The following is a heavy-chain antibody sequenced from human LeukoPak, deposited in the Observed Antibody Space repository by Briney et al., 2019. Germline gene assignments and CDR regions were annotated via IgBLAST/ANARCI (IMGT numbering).Heavy chain of an antibody. Sequence: SETLSLTCTVSGGSISSNSEYCGWIRQPPGKGLVWIGNIYYSGTTYYNPSLKSRVTISVDTSKSQFSLKLSSVTAADTAVYYCARPYGGNPGYFDYWGQGTLVTVSS. J-gene: IGHJ4*02. D-gene: IGHD4-23*01. V-gene: IGHV4-39*01. CDR1: GGSISSNSEY. CDR3: ARPYGGNPGYFDY. CDR2: IYYSGTT.